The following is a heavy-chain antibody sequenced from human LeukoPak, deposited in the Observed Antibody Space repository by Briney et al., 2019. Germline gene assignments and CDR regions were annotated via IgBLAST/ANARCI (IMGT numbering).Heavy chain of an antibody. J-gene: IGHJ4*02. D-gene: IGHD3-22*01. CDR1: GFTFSDYY. CDR3: ARERVMIAFGY. CDR2: ISSSGSTI. Sequence: SMRLSRAASGFTFSDYYMSWIPQAPGKKLDWVSYISSSGSTIYYADSVKGRFTISRDNAKNSLYLQMNSLRAEDTAVYYCARERVMIAFGYWGQGTLVTVSS. V-gene: IGHV3-11*04.